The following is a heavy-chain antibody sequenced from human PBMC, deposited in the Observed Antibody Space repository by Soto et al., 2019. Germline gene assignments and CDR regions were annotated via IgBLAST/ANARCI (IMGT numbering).Heavy chain of an antibody. Sequence: SETLSLTCTVSGGSINSGDYYWTWVRQHPGKGLEWIGYSHYSGSTYYNPSLKSRVTIAVDTSRNQFSLNLSSATAADTAVYYCARLLTIFGVVNQSWFDPWGQGTLVTVS. V-gene: IGHV4-31*03. CDR2: SHYSGST. J-gene: IGHJ5*02. D-gene: IGHD3-3*01. CDR1: GGSINSGDYY. CDR3: ARLLTIFGVVNQSWFDP.